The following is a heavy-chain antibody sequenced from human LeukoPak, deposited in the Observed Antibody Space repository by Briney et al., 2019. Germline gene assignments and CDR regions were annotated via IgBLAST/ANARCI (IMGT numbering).Heavy chain of an antibody. J-gene: IGHJ4*02. V-gene: IGHV3-74*01. CDR1: GFTFSSYS. D-gene: IGHD3-10*01. CDR3: ARGGSPFY. Sequence: GGSLRLSCAASGFTFSSYSMNWVRQAPGKGLEWVSRISGDGSVTNYADSVKARFAISRDNAKNTLYLQMNSLRAEDTAVYYCARGGSPFYWGQGTLVTVSS. CDR2: ISGDGSVT.